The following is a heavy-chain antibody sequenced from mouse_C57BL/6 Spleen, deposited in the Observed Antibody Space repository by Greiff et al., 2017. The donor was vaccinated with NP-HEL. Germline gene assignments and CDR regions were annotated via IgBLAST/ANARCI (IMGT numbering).Heavy chain of an antibody. J-gene: IGHJ4*01. V-gene: IGHV1-50*01. CDR3: ARRDYGSSYEGAMDY. CDR1: GYTFTSYW. D-gene: IGHD1-1*01. Sequence: QVQLQQPGAELVKPGASVKLSCKASGYTFTSYWMQWVKQRPGQGLEWIGEIDPSDSYTNYNQKFKGKATLTVDTSSSTAYMQLSSLTSEDSAIYYCARRDYGSSYEGAMDYWGQGTSVTVSS. CDR2: IDPSDSYT.